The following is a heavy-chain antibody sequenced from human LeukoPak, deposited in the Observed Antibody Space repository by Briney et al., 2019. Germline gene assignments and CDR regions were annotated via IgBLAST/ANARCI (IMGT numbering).Heavy chain of an antibody. CDR1: GGSISSSNW. CDR3: ARAVAGTVDWFDP. D-gene: IGHD6-19*01. Sequence: SETLSLTCAVSGGSISSSNWWSWVRQPPGKGLEWIGEIYHSGSTNYNPSLKSRVTISVDKSKNQFSLKLSSVTAADTAVYYCARAVAGTVDWFDPWGQGTLVTVSS. V-gene: IGHV4-4*02. J-gene: IGHJ5*02. CDR2: IYHSGST.